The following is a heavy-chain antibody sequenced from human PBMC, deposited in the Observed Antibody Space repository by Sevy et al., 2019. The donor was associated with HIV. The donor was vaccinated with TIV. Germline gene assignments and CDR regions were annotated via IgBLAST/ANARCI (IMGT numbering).Heavy chain of an antibody. CDR3: TAGAHCGGDCYKGIRH. Sequence: ASVKVSCKASGGTFSSYAISWVRQAPGQGLEWTGGIIPIFGTANYAQKFQGRVTITADKSTSTAYMELSSLRSEDTAVYYCTAGAHCGGDCYKGIRHWGQGTLVTVSS. J-gene: IGHJ4*02. V-gene: IGHV1-69*06. D-gene: IGHD2-21*02. CDR1: GGTFSSYA. CDR2: IIPIFGTA.